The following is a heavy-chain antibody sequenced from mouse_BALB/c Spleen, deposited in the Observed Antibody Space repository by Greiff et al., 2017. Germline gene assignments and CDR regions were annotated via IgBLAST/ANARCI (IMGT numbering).Heavy chain of an antibody. J-gene: IGHJ3*01. CDR2: ISYDGSN. CDR3: ASFAWFAY. CDR1: GYSITSGYY. V-gene: IGHV3-6*02. Sequence: EESGPGLVKPSQSLSLTCSVTGYSITSGYYWNWIRQFPGNKLEWMGYISYDGSNNYNPSLKNRISITRDTSKNQFFLKLNSVTTEDTATYYCASFAWFAYWGQGTLVTVSA.